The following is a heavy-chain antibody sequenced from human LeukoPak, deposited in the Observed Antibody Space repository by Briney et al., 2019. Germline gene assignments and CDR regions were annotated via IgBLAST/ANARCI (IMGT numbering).Heavy chain of an antibody. Sequence: SETLSLTCTVSGYSISSGYYWGWIRPSPGKGLEWIGNIYHSGSTYYNPSLKSRVTISVDTSKNQFSLKLSSVTAADTAVYYCARGGSDSGFYYYYYYMDVWGKGTTVTVSS. D-gene: IGHD3-22*01. CDR3: ARGGSDSGFYYYYYYMDV. CDR1: GYSISSGYY. J-gene: IGHJ6*03. V-gene: IGHV4-38-2*02. CDR2: IYHSGST.